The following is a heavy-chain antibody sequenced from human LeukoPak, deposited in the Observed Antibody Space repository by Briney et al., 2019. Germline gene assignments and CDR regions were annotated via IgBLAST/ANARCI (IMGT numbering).Heavy chain of an antibody. Sequence: GGSLRLSCAASEFTFSSYEMNWVRQAPGKGLEWVSYISSSGSTIYYADSVKGRFTISRDNAKISLYLQMHSLRAEDTAVYYCARGGGTNYFDYWGQGTLVTVSS. J-gene: IGHJ4*02. D-gene: IGHD4-23*01. V-gene: IGHV3-48*03. CDR1: EFTFSSYE. CDR3: ARGGGTNYFDY. CDR2: ISSSGSTI.